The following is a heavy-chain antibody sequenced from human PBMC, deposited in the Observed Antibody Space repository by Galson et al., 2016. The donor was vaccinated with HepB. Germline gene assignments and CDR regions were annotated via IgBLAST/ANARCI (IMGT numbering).Heavy chain of an antibody. V-gene: IGHV3-30*03. D-gene: IGHD2-8*01. CDR3: AWGMVFARH. CDR1: GFPFSNYG. J-gene: IGHJ4*02. Sequence: SLRLSCAATGFPFSNYGMHWGRQAPGKGLEWAAVISYDGTKKYYADSVKGRFTISRDNSKNTLYLQMNSLRAEDTAVYYCAWGMVFARHWGQGTLVTVSS. CDR2: ISYDGTKK.